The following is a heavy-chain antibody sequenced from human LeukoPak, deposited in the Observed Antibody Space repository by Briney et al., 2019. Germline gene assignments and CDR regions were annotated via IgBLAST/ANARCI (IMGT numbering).Heavy chain of an antibody. CDR2: IYTSGST. V-gene: IGHV4-61*02. Sequence: SQTLSLTCTVSGGSISSGSYYWSWIRQPAGKGLEWIGRIYTSGSTNYNPSLKSRVTISVDTSKNQFSLKLSSVTAADTAVYYCAREGYQPEGFDPWGQGTLVTVSS. J-gene: IGHJ5*02. D-gene: IGHD2-2*01. CDR1: GGSISSGSYY. CDR3: AREGYQPEGFDP.